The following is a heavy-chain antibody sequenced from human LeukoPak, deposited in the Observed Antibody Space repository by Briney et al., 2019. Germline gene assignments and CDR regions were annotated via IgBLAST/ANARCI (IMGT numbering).Heavy chain of an antibody. D-gene: IGHD3-10*01. Sequence: GGSLRLSCAASRFTFSNYAMSWVRRAPGRGLEWVSAISGSGGRTFYADSVKGRFTVSRDNSKNTQYLQMNSLRAEDTAVYYCGRVGAYYGSGSYSDYWGQGTLVTVSS. CDR2: ISGSGGRT. CDR1: RFTFSNYA. J-gene: IGHJ4*02. V-gene: IGHV3-23*01. CDR3: GRVGAYYGSGSYSDY.